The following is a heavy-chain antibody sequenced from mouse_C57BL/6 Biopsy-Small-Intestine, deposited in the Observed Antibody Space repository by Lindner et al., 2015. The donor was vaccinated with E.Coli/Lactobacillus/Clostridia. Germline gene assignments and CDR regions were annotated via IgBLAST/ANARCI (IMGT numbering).Heavy chain of an antibody. V-gene: IGHV1-9*01. CDR3: ARQDYGSSFY. CDR2: ILPGSCST. CDR1: GYTFTGYW. Sequence: VQLQESGAELMKPGASVKLSCKATGYTFTGYWIEWVKQRPGHGLEWIGEILPGSCSTNYNEKFKGKATFTADTSSNTAYMQLSSLTTEDSAIYYCARQDYGSSFYWGQGTTLTVSS. J-gene: IGHJ2*01. D-gene: IGHD1-1*01.